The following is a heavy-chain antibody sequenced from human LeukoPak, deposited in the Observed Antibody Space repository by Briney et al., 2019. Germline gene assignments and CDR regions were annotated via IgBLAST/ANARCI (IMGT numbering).Heavy chain of an antibody. CDR2: INAGNGNT. CDR3: AACPQPRNYASSTSCFDY. V-gene: IGHV1-3*01. CDR1: GHTFTSYA. J-gene: IGHJ4*02. Sequence: GASVKVSCKASGHTFTSYAMHWVRQAPGQRLEWMGWINAGNGNTKYSQKFQGRVTITRDTSASTAYMELSSLRSEDTAVYYCAACPQPRNYASSTSCFDYWGQGTLVTVSS. D-gene: IGHD2-2*01.